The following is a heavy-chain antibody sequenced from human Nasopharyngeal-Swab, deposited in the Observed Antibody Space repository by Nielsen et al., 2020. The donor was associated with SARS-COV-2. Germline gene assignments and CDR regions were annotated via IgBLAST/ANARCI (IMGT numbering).Heavy chain of an antibody. CDR1: GFTFSNSS. CDR2: ISISGATT. Sequence: GSLRLSCSVSGFTFSNSSLCWVRPAPGKGLELVSAISISGATTFYADSVRGRFTISRDNDRNTVYLQMSSLTVEDTAIYYCAKEEVPNDYWGQGTLVTVSS. J-gene: IGHJ4*02. V-gene: IGHV3-23*01. CDR3: AKEEVPNDY. D-gene: IGHD4/OR15-4a*01.